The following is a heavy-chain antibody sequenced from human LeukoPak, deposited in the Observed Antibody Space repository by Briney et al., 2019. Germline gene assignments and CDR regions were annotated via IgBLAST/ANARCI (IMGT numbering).Heavy chain of an antibody. V-gene: IGHV4-34*01. J-gene: IGHJ4*02. Sequence: SETLSLTCAVYGGSFSGYYWSWIRHPPGKGLEWIGEINRSGSTNYNPSLKSRVTISVDTPKNQFSLKLSSVTAADTAVYYCARDYGSGSSIDYWGQGTLVTVSS. D-gene: IGHD3-10*01. CDR3: ARDYGSGSSIDY. CDR1: GGSFSGYY. CDR2: INRSGST.